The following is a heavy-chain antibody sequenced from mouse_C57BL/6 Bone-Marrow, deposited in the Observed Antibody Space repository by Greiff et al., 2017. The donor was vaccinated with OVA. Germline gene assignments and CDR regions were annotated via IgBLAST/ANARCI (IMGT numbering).Heavy chain of an antibody. CDR2: IYPGGGYT. CDR1: GYTFTNYW. D-gene: IGHD2-4*01. V-gene: IGHV1-63*01. Sequence: QVQLKQSGAELVRPGTSVKMSCKASGYTFTNYWIGWAKQRPGHGLEWIGDIYPGGGYTNYNEKFKGKATLTADKSSSTAYMQFSSLTSEDSDIYYCARYTGAYYDYCYFDYWGQGTTLTVSS. CDR3: ARYTGAYYDYCYFDY. J-gene: IGHJ2*01.